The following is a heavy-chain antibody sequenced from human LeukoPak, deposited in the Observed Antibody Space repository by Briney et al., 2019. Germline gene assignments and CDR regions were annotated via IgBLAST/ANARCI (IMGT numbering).Heavy chain of an antibody. CDR1: RFTITNYW. Sequence: PGGPLRLTHAASRFTITNYWLSWPRQAPGKGPEWVANIKQDGSEEYYADSVKGRFTISRDNGKNSLNLQMNSLRAEDTAVYYCARWAGVTDYWGQGTLVTVSS. CDR3: ARWAGVTDY. V-gene: IGHV3-7*01. D-gene: IGHD5-18*01. CDR2: IKQDGSEE. J-gene: IGHJ4*02.